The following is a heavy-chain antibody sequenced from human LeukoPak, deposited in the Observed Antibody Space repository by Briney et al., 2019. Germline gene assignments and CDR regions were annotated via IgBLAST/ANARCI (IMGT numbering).Heavy chain of an antibody. CDR3: ARDSNDYGDTGYNWFDP. V-gene: IGHV4-59*01. CDR2: IYYGGST. D-gene: IGHD4-17*01. Sequence: SETLSLTCTVSGGSISSYYWSWIRQPPGKGLEWIGYIYYGGSTNYNPSLKSRVTISVDTSKSQFSLKLSSVTAADTAVYYCARDSNDYGDTGYNWFDPWGQGTLVTVSS. CDR1: GGSISSYY. J-gene: IGHJ5*02.